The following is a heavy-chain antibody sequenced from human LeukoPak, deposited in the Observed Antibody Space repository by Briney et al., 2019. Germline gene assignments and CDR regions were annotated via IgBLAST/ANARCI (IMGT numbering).Heavy chain of an antibody. J-gene: IGHJ6*03. V-gene: IGHV4-39*01. CDR1: GGSISSSSYY. Sequence: SETLSLTCTVSGGSISSSSYYWGWIRQPPGKGLEWIGSIYYSGSTYYNPSLKSRVTISVDTSKNQFSLKLSSVTAADTAVYYCARLIEDTAMGQTYYYYYYMDVWGKGTTVTISS. CDR2: IYYSGST. CDR3: ARLIEDTAMGQTYYYYYYMDV. D-gene: IGHD5-18*01.